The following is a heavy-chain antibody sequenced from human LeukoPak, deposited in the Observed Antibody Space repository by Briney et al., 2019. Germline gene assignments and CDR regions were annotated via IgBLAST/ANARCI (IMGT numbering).Heavy chain of an antibody. Sequence: PSETLSLTCTVSGGSISSSSYCWGWIRQPPGKGLEWIGSICYSGSTFYNQSLKSRVTLSVDTSKNQFSLKLSSATDPETAVYYCARTEKYIPEDWFDPWGQGTLVTVSS. V-gene: IGHV4-39*01. CDR2: ICYSGST. CDR1: GGSISSSSYC. CDR3: ARTEKYIPEDWFDP. J-gene: IGHJ5*02. D-gene: IGHD1-1*01.